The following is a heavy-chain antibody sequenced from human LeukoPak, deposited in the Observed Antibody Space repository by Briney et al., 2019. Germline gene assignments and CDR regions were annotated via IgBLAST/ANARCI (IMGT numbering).Heavy chain of an antibody. D-gene: IGHD6-13*01. Sequence: ASVKVSCKASGYIFTGYYIHWVRQAPGQGPEWMGRINPDSGDTIFAQRFQGRGTMSRDTSITTAYMEVSRLRPDDTAVYFCARDQGRLSTSWYTGYWGQGTQVTVSS. CDR1: GYIFTGYY. CDR2: INPDSGDT. J-gene: IGHJ4*02. CDR3: ARDQGRLSTSWYTGY. V-gene: IGHV1-2*06.